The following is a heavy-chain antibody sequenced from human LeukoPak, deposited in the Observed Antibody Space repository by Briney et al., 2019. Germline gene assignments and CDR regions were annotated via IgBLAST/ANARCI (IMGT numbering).Heavy chain of an antibody. J-gene: IGHJ4*02. Sequence: SETLSLTCTVSGGSISSYYWSWVRQPPGKGLEWIGYIYTSGGTNYNPSLKSRVTTSVDTSKNQFSLKLSSVTAADTAVYYCARQPYYGFKFDYWGQGTLVTVSS. V-gene: IGHV4-4*09. CDR3: ARQPYYGFKFDY. CDR1: GGSISSYY. D-gene: IGHD3-10*01. CDR2: IYTSGGT.